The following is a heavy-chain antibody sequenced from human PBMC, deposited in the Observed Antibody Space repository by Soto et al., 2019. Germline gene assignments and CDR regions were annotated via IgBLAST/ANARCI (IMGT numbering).Heavy chain of an antibody. CDR1: GGSISSSSYC. CDR3: ARLGQYYYDSSGYYYSYYFDY. CDR2: TYYSGST. J-gene: IGHJ4*02. V-gene: IGHV4-39*01. D-gene: IGHD3-22*01. Sequence: SETLPHTCTVSGGSISSSSYCWGWIRKPPGKGLEWIGSTYYSGSTYYNPSLKSRVTISVDTSKNQFSLKLSSVTAADTAVYYCARLGQYYYDSSGYYYSYYFDYWGQGTLVTVSS.